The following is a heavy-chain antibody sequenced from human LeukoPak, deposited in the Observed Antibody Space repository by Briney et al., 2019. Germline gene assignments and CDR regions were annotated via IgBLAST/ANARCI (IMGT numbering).Heavy chain of an antibody. D-gene: IGHD3-10*01. V-gene: IGHV4-34*01. CDR3: ARGGILWFGELSSRWDY. CDR1: GGSFSGYY. J-gene: IGHJ4*02. Sequence: PETLSLTCAVYGGSFSGYYWSWIRQPPGKGLEWIGEINHSGSTNYNPSLKSRVTISVDTSKNQFSLKLSSVTAADTAVYYCARGGILWFGELSSRWDYWGQGTLVTVSS. CDR2: INHSGST.